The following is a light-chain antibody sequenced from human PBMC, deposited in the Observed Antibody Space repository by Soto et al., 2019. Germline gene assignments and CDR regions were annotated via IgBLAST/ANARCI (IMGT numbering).Light chain of an antibody. J-gene: IGLJ3*02. V-gene: IGLV2-14*01. CDR3: ASYTTSHTRV. Sequence: QSALTQPASVSGSPGQSITISCTGSNSDIGAYNYVSWYQQHPGKAPRLIIFEVNDRPSGVSHRFSGSKSGNTASLTISGLQAEDEAEYYCASYTTSHTRVFGGGTKVTVL. CDR1: NSDIGAYNY. CDR2: EVN.